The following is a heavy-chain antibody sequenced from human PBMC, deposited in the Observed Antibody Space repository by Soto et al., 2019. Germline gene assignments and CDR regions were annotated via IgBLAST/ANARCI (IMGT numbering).Heavy chain of an antibody. CDR3: AIFKSYGYGSYHFAY. J-gene: IGHJ4*02. Sequence: GGSLRLSCAVSGFYFNNYGINWVRQAPGKGLEWVSSVSKSDYTYYSDSVKGRFTISRDNAKNSVYLQMNSLRAEDTAVYCCAIFKSYGYGSYHFAYWAQGTL. CDR1: GFYFNNYG. CDR2: VSKSDYT. D-gene: IGHD5-18*01. V-gene: IGHV3-21*04.